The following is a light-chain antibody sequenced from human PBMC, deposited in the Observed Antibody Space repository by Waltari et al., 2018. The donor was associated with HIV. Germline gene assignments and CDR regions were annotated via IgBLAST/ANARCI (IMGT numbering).Light chain of an antibody. CDR3: HVWDRSSDHHV. CDR1: NIGSKS. CDR2: NGS. Sequence: SYVLTQSPSVSVAPGQTASITCGGNNIGSKSVHRYQQKAGQAPVLVGYNGSDRPSGIPGRFSGSRSGNTATLTISRVEAGDEADYYCHVWDRSSDHHVFGPGTKVTVL. V-gene: IGLV3-21*02. J-gene: IGLJ1*01.